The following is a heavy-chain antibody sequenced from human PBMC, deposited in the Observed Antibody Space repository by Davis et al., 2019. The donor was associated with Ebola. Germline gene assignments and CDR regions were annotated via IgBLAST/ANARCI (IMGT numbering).Heavy chain of an antibody. J-gene: IGHJ6*03. CDR2: IYYSGST. V-gene: IGHV4-31*03. CDR1: GGSISSGGYY. D-gene: IGHD3-3*01. CDR3: ARDARFLEWSTYYMDV. Sequence: SETLSLTCTVSGGSISSGGYYWSWIRQHPGKGLEWIGYIYYSGSTYYNPSLKSRVTISVDTSKNQFSLKLSSVTAADTAVYYCARDARFLEWSTYYMDVWGKGTTVTVSS.